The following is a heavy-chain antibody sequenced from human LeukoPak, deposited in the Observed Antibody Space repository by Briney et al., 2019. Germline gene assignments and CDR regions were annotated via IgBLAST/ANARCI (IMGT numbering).Heavy chain of an antibody. J-gene: IGHJ4*02. CDR2: ISGSGGST. Sequence: PGGSLRLSCAASGFTFSSYAMSWVRQAPGKGLEWVSAISGSGGSTYYADSVKGRFTISRDNSKNTLYLQMNSLRAEDTAVYYCATCIIVVVPAAINDYFDYWGQGTLVTVSS. D-gene: IGHD2-2*01. V-gene: IGHV3-23*01. CDR3: ATCIIVVVPAAINDYFDY. CDR1: GFTFSSYA.